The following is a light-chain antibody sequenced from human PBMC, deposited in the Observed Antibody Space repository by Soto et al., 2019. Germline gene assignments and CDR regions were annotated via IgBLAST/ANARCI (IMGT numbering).Light chain of an antibody. CDR3: QQYTNAHGIT. Sequence: EIALTQSPGTLSLFPGERATLSCRASQGVGNKYLAWYQQRPGQAPSLLIYAASSRATGVPDRFSGSGCGTDFTLTISRLEPEDFAVYCCQQYTNAHGITFGQGTRLEIK. V-gene: IGKV3-20*01. CDR2: AAS. CDR1: QGVGNKY. J-gene: IGKJ5*01.